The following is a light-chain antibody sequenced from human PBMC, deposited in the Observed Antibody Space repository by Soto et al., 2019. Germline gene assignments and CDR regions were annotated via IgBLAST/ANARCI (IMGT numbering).Light chain of an antibody. J-gene: IGLJ3*02. CDR1: SSNIGAGYD. V-gene: IGLV1-40*01. CDR3: QSYDSSLSGSV. Sequence: QSVLTQPPSVSGAPGQRVTISCTGSSSNIGAGYDVHWYQQLPGTAPKLLIYGNSNRPSGVPDRFSGSKSGTSASLVITGLQAEDEADYYCQSYDSSLSGSVFGGGTKLTAL. CDR2: GNS.